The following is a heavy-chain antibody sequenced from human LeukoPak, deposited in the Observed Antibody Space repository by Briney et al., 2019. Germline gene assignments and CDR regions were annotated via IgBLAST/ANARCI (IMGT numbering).Heavy chain of an antibody. V-gene: IGHV4-59*01. Sequence: SETLSLTCTVSGGSISSYYWSWIRQPPGKGLEWIGYIYYSRSTNYNPSLKSRVTISVDTSKNQFSLKLSSVTAADTAVYYCARRRPGDGLEDYWGQGTLVTVSS. J-gene: IGHJ4*02. D-gene: IGHD5-24*01. CDR1: GGSISSYY. CDR3: ARRRPGDGLEDY. CDR2: IYYSRST.